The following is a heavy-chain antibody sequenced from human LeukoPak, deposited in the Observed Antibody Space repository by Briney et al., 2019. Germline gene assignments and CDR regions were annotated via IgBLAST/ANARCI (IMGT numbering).Heavy chain of an antibody. Sequence: SVKVSCKASGYTFTGYYMHWVRQAPGQGLEWMGRIIPIFGTANYAQKFQGRVTITTGESTSTAYMELSSLRSEDTAVYYWARDKIRRDGYNPDYWGQGTLDTVSS. V-gene: IGHV1-69*05. CDR1: GYTFTGYY. CDR3: ARDKIRRDGYNPDY. CDR2: IIPIFGTA. D-gene: IGHD5-24*01. J-gene: IGHJ4*02.